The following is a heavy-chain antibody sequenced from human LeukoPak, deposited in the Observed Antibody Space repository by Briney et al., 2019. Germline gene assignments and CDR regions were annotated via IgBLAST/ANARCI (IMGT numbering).Heavy chain of an antibody. J-gene: IGHJ6*03. CDR2: IYYSGST. V-gene: IGHV4-59*01. Sequence: SETLSLTCAVYGGSFSGYYWSWIRQPPGKGLEWIGYIYYSGSTNYNPSLKSRVTISVDTSKNQFSLKLSSVTAADTAVYYCTRGSIAYYYMDVWGKGTTVTISS. D-gene: IGHD3-22*01. CDR1: GGSFSGYY. CDR3: TRGSIAYYYMDV.